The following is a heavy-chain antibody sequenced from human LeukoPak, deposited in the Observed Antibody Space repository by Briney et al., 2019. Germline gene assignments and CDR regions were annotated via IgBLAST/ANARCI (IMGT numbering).Heavy chain of an antibody. CDR1: GFTFSNYA. CDR2: IISSSSYI. D-gene: IGHD4-11*01. Sequence: GGSLRLSCAASGFTFSNYAMNWVRQAPGKGLEWVSCIISSSSYIYYADSVKGRFTISRDNAKNSLYLQMNSLRAEDTAVYYCARHEPSDYSNLWPHWFDPWGQGTLVTVSS. J-gene: IGHJ5*02. V-gene: IGHV3-21*01. CDR3: ARHEPSDYSNLWPHWFDP.